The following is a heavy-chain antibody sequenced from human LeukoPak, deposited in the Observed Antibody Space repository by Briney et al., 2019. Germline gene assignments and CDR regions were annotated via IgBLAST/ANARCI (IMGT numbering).Heavy chain of an antibody. CDR3: ARMTYSSSWYEGGY. D-gene: IGHD6-13*01. CDR2: ISAYNGNT. V-gene: IGHV1-18*01. Sequence: ASVKVSCKASGYTFTSYGISWVRQAPGQGLEWMGWISAYNGNTNYAQKLQGRVTMTTDTSTSTAYMELRSLRSDDTAVYYCARMTYSSSWYEGGYWGQGTLVTVSS. CDR1: GYTFTSYG. J-gene: IGHJ4*02.